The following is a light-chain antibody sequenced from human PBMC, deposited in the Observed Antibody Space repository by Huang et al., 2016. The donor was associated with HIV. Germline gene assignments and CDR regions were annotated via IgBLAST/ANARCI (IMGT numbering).Light chain of an antibody. CDR2: GAS. CDR3: QQYNNWPRT. J-gene: IGKJ1*01. CDR1: QSVRSN. V-gene: IGKV3-15*01. Sequence: EIVMTQSPATMSVSPGGRATLSCRASQSVRSNLAWYQHKPGQAPRVLIYGASTRATGVPARFSGSGSETEFTLTISSLQSEDCALYYCQQYNNWPRTFGQGTKVEIK.